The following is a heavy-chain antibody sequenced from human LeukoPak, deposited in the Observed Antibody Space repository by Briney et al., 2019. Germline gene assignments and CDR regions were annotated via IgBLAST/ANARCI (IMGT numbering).Heavy chain of an antibody. CDR3: ARELPREVTLDY. Sequence: GGSLRLSCAASGFTLTSYEMHRVRQAPGKGLVWVSRISSDGSRAGYADSVKGRFTISRDNAKNTLYLQMNSLRAEDTAIYYCARELPREVTLDYWGQGTLATVSS. D-gene: IGHD2-21*02. CDR1: GFTLTSYE. J-gene: IGHJ4*02. V-gene: IGHV3-74*01. CDR2: ISSDGSRA.